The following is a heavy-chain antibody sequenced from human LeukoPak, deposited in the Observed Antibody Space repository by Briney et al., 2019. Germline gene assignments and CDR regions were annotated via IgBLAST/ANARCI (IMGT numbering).Heavy chain of an antibody. V-gene: IGHV4-59*01. CDR2: IYYSGST. Sequence: SETLSLTCTVSGGSISSYYWSWIRQPPGKGLEWIGYIYYSGSTNYNSSLKSRVTISVDTSKNQFSLRLSSVTAADTAVYYCARHRYYYDSSGYYYQPWGQGTLVTVSS. CDR3: ARHRYYYDSSGYYYQP. CDR1: GGSISSYY. D-gene: IGHD3-22*01. J-gene: IGHJ5*02.